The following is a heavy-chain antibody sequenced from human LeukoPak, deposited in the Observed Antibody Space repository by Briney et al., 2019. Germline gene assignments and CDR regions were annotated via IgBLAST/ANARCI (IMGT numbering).Heavy chain of an antibody. D-gene: IGHD5-12*01. CDR1: GFTFDDYA. CDR3: AKDIGGYEIYYYYGMDV. CDR2: ISGDGGST. Sequence: GGSLRLSCAASGFTFDDYAMHWVRQAPGKGLEWVSLISGDGGSTYYADSVKGRFTTSRDNSKNSLYLQMNSLRTEDTALYYCAKDIGGYEIYYYYGMDVWGQGTTVTVSS. V-gene: IGHV3-43*02. J-gene: IGHJ6*02.